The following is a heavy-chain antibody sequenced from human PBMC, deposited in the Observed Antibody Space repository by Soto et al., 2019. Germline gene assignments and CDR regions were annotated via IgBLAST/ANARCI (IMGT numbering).Heavy chain of an antibody. V-gene: IGHV4-39*01. CDR3: GRVMIGTSRHTDSDY. CDR1: GGSISSSRYY. D-gene: IGHD2-2*01. Sequence: SETLSLTCTVSGGSISSSRYYWDWIRQPPGKGLEWIASIYYRGTSYYNPSLKSRVTISVDTSKNQFSLKVASVTAADTAIYYCGRVMIGTSRHTDSDYWGQGTQVTVSS. J-gene: IGHJ4*02. CDR2: IYYRGTS.